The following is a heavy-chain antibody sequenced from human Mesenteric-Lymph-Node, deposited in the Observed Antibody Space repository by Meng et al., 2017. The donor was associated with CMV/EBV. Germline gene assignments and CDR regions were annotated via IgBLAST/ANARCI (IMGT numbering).Heavy chain of an antibody. V-gene: IGHV3-33*06. CDR1: GFTFSSYG. Sequence: LSCAASGFTFSSYGMHWVRQAPGKGLEWVAVIWYDGSNKYYADSVKGRFTISRDNSKNTLYLQMNSLRAEDTAVYYCAKDRFGYFDYWGQGTLVTLSS. CDR3: AKDRFGYFDY. CDR2: IWYDGSNK. J-gene: IGHJ4*02. D-gene: IGHD3-10*01.